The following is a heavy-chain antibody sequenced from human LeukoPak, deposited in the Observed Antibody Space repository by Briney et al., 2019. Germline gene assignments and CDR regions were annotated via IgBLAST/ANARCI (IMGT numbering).Heavy chain of an antibody. CDR3: TRVGEDVEMTPIPLDF. J-gene: IGHJ4*02. CDR1: GFTFSTYS. V-gene: IGHV3-21*01. D-gene: IGHD5-24*01. CDR2: ISNSNNYI. Sequence: PGGSLRLSYVVSGFTFSTYSMNWVRQAPGKGLEWVSSISNSNNYIHYADSIEGRFTISRDNSKNSLYLEMNSLRADDTAVYYCTRVGEDVEMTPIPLDFWGQGALVTVSS.